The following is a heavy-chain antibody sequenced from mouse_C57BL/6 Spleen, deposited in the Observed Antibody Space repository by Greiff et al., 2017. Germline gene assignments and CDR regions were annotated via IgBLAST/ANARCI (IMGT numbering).Heavy chain of an antibody. CDR1: GYTFTSYW. V-gene: IGHV1-55*01. Sequence: QVQLQQPGAELVKPGASVKMSCKASGYTFTSYWITWVKQRPGQGLEWIGDIYPGSGSTNYNEKFKSKATLTGDTSSSTAYMQLSSLTSEDSAVYYCAGGGTTVVAPFAYWGQGTLVTVSA. J-gene: IGHJ3*01. D-gene: IGHD1-1*01. CDR2: IYPGSGST. CDR3: AGGGTTVVAPFAY.